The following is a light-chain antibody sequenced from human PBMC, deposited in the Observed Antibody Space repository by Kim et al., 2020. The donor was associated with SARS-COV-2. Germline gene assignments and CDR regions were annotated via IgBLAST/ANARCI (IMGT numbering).Light chain of an antibody. J-gene: IGLJ3*02. V-gene: IGLV3-1*01. Sequence: SYELTQPPSVSVSPGQTASITCSGDNLGDKYACWYQQKPGQSPVLVIYQDSKRPSGFPEQFSGSNSGNTATLTISGTQAMDEADYYCQAWDSSTGVFGGGTQLTVL. CDR2: QDS. CDR3: QAWDSSTGV. CDR1: NLGDKY.